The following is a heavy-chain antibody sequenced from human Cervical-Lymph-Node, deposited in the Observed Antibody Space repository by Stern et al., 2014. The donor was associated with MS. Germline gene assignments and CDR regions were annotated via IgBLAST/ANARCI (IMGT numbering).Heavy chain of an antibody. CDR3: ARGSYGDYVENFDY. V-gene: IGHV3-30*01. Sequence: VHLVESGGGVVQPGRSLRLSCAASGFTFSSYAMHWVRQAPGKGLEWVAVISYDGSNKYYADSVKGRFTISRDNSKNTLYLQMNSLRAEDTAVYYCARGSYGDYVENFDYWGQGTLVTVSS. J-gene: IGHJ4*02. CDR1: GFTFSSYA. D-gene: IGHD4-17*01. CDR2: ISYDGSNK.